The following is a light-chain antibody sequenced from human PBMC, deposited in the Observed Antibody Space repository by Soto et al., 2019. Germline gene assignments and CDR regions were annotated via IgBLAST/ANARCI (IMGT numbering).Light chain of an antibody. Sequence: QSALTQPASVSGSPGQSITISCTGTSSDVGGYDYVSWYQQHPGKAPKLMIYDVSDRPSGVSDRFSGFKSGNTASLTISGLQAEDEADYYCSSYTTSSTRVFGGGTKLTVL. J-gene: IGLJ2*01. CDR3: SSYTTSSTRV. CDR2: DVS. CDR1: SSDVGGYDY. V-gene: IGLV2-14*01.